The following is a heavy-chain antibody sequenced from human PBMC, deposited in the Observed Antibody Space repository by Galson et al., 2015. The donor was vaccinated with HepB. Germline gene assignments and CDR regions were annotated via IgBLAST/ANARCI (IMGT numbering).Heavy chain of an antibody. CDR2: ISSSSSTI. D-gene: IGHD6-19*01. V-gene: IGHV3-48*04. CDR3: ARLVAGRWGYYYGMDV. Sequence: SLRLSCAASGFTFSSYSMNWVRQAPGKGLEWVSYISSSSSTIYYADSVKGRFTISRDNAKNSLYLQMNSLRAEDTAVYYCARLVAGRWGYYYGMDVWGQGTTVTVSS. J-gene: IGHJ6*02. CDR1: GFTFSSYS.